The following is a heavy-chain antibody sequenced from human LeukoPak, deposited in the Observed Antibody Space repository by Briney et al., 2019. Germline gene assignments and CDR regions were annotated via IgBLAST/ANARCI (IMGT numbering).Heavy chain of an antibody. D-gene: IGHD5-12*01. J-gene: IGHJ4*02. CDR2: IIPIFGKA. CDR3: AGGGFSGYDFDY. CDR1: GYTFTSYG. V-gene: IGHV1-69*13. Sequence: SVKVSCKASGYTFTSYGISWVRQAPGQGLEWVGGIIPIFGKANYAQKFQGRVTITADESTTTAYMELSSLRSEDTAVYYCAGGGFSGYDFDYWGQGTRVTVSS.